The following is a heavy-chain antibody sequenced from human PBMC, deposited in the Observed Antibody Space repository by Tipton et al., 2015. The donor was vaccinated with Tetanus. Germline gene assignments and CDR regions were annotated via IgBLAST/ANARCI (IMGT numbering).Heavy chain of an antibody. CDR2: IIPMFGTT. V-gene: IGHV1-69*01. CDR3: ARVGGITVSVTKSWFDA. CDR1: GGTVSSDV. D-gene: IGHD6-19*01. Sequence: QLVQSGPEAKRPGSSVKVSCKASGGTVSSDVLSWVRQAPGQGLEWMGGIIPMFGTTHYAQKFQGRVTITADEVTNTVYMEMGGLRPEDSAAYYCARVGGITVSVTKSWFDAWGPGTLVTVSS. J-gene: IGHJ5*02.